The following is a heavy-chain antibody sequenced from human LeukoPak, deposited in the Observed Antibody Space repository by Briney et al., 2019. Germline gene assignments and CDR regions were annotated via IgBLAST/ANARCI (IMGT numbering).Heavy chain of an antibody. D-gene: IGHD2-21*01. CDR2: ISAYNGNT. CDR1: GYTFTSYG. J-gene: IGHJ4*02. Sequence: GASVKVSCKASGYTFTSYGIRWVRQAPGQGLEWMGWISAYNGNTNYAQKLQGRVTMTTDTSTSTAYMELRSLRSDDTAVYYCARWGGGDGYNQGYFDYWGQGTLVTVSS. V-gene: IGHV1-18*01. CDR3: ARWGGGDGYNQGYFDY.